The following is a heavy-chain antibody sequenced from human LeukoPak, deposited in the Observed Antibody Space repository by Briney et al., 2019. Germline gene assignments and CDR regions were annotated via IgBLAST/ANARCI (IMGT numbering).Heavy chain of an antibody. CDR2: IYYSGST. D-gene: IGHD2-2*02. J-gene: IGHJ3*02. CDR1: GGSISSYY. Sequence: SETLSLTCTVSGGSISSYYWGWIRQPPGKGLEWIGSIYYSGSTYYNPSLKSRVTISVDTSKNQFSLKLSSVTAADTAVYYCARHVRYCSSTSCYKVAFDIWGQGTMVTVSS. CDR3: ARHVRYCSSTSCYKVAFDI. V-gene: IGHV4-39*01.